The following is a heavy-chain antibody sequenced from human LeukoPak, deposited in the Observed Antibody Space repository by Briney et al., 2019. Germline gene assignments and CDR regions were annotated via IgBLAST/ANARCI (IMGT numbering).Heavy chain of an antibody. CDR1: GGSFSGYS. V-gene: IGHV4-30-2*01. J-gene: IGHJ5*02. CDR3: ARVGVYGGLLGNWFDP. CDR2: IYPSGST. D-gene: IGHD4-23*01. Sequence: PSETLSLTCAVYGGSFSGYSWSWIRQPPGKGLECIGYIYPSGSTYYNPSLKSRVTISIDRSKNQFSLKLNSVTAADTAVYYCARVGVYGGLLGNWFDPWGQGTLVTVSS.